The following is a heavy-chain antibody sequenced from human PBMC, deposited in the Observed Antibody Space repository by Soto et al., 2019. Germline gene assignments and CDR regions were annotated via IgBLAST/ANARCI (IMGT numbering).Heavy chain of an antibody. J-gene: IGHJ6*03. CDR2: IIPILGIA. D-gene: IGHD5-12*01. Sequence: QVQLVQSGAEVKKPGSSVKVSCKASGGTFSSYTISWVRQAPGQGLEWMGRIIPILGIANYAQKFQGRVTITADKSTSTAYMELSSLRSEDTAVYYCARELRYRGYDTLYYYYYYMDVWGKGTTVTVSS. CDR1: GGTFSSYT. CDR3: ARELRYRGYDTLYYYYYYMDV. V-gene: IGHV1-69*08.